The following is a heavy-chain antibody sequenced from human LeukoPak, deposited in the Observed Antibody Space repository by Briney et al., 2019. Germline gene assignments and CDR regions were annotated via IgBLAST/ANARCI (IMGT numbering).Heavy chain of an antibody. CDR3: ISDSSGECFDY. D-gene: IGHD3-22*01. CDR2: IRSKAYGGTT. CDR1: GFTFGDYA. Sequence: GGSLRLSCTASGFTFGDYAMSWVRQAPGKGLEWVGFIRSKAYGGTTEYAASVKGRFTISRDDSKSIAYLQMNSLKAEDTAVYYCISDSSGECFDYWGQGTLVTVSS. J-gene: IGHJ4*02. V-gene: IGHV3-49*04.